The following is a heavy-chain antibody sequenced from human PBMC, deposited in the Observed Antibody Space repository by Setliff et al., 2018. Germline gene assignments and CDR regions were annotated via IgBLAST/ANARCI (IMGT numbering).Heavy chain of an antibody. CDR2: INTNTGNP. D-gene: IGHD3-3*01. CDR1: GYTFSRYA. V-gene: IGHV7-4-1*02. Sequence: ASVRVSCKASGYTFSRYAMNWVRQAPGQGLEWMGWINTNTGNPTYAQDFTGRFVFSLDTSVSTAYLLFSSLKAEDTAVYYFARGGDIITIFGVVTPDFYYYMDVWGTGTPVTVSS. J-gene: IGHJ6*03. CDR3: ARGGDIITIFGVVTPDFYYYMDV.